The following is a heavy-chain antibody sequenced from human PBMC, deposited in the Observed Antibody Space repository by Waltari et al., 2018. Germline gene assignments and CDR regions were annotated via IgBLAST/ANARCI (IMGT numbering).Heavy chain of an antibody. D-gene: IGHD3-22*01. CDR3: ATNSSASAFDY. J-gene: IGHJ4*02. CDR2: IYYTGST. CDR1: SGYFTSHH. Sequence: QVQLQESGPGLVKPSETLSLTCTVSSGYFTSHHWSWIRKPPGKGLEWIGNIYYTGSTKYTPSLQSRVTISIDTSKNQFSLEMNSVTAADTAIYYCATNSSASAFDYWGQGTLVTVSS. V-gene: IGHV4-59*11.